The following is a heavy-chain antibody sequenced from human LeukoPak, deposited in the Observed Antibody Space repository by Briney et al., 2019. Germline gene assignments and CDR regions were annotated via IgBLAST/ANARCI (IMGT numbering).Heavy chain of an antibody. CDR3: AREALLLERYGMDV. V-gene: IGHV1-2*02. J-gene: IGHJ6*02. Sequence: ASVKVSCKASGYTFTGYYMHWVRQAPGQGLEWMGWINPNSGGTNYAQKFQGRVIMTRDTSISTAYMELSRLRSDDTAVYYCAREALLLERYGMDVWGQGTTVTVSS. CDR1: GYTFTGYY. CDR2: INPNSGGT.